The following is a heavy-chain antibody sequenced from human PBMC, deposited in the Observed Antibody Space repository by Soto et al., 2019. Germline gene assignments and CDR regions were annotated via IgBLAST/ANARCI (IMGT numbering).Heavy chain of an antibody. CDR1: GFTFSSYE. CDR3: ARDQAYYDFWSGYSDYYYYGMDV. Sequence: PGGSLRLSCAASGFTFSSYEMNWVRQAPGKGLEWVSYISSSGSTIYYADSVKGRFTISRDNAKNSLYLQMNSLRAEDTAVYYCARDQAYYDFWSGYSDYYYYGMDVWGQGTTVTVSS. D-gene: IGHD3-3*01. J-gene: IGHJ6*02. V-gene: IGHV3-48*03. CDR2: ISSSGSTI.